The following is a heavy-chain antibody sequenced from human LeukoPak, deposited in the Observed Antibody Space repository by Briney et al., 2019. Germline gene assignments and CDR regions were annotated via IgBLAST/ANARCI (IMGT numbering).Heavy chain of an antibody. CDR1: GFTFADYA. Sequence: GGSLRLFCTTSGFTFADYAMSWFRQAPGKGLEWVGFIRSKSNGGTTHYAATVEGRFTISRDDSNIIAYLQMNSLKTEDTAVYYCVRDYRYAGHESVYWGQGTLVTVSS. D-gene: IGHD5-12*01. V-gene: IGHV3-49*03. CDR2: IRSKSNGGTT. CDR3: VRDYRYAGHESVY. J-gene: IGHJ4*02.